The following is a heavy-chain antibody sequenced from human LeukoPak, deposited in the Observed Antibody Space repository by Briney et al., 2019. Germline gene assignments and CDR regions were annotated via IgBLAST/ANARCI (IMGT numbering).Heavy chain of an antibody. J-gene: IGHJ4*02. V-gene: IGHV3-23*01. D-gene: IGHD6-13*01. CDR3: AEVQRYSSSWYLDY. CDR1: GFPFSSYA. CDR2: ISGSGGST. Sequence: QPGGSLRLSCAASGFPFSSYAMSWVRQAPGKGLEWVSAISGSGGSTYYADSVKGRFTISRDNSKNTLYLQMNSLRAEDTAVYYCAEVQRYSSSWYLDYWGQGTLVTVSS.